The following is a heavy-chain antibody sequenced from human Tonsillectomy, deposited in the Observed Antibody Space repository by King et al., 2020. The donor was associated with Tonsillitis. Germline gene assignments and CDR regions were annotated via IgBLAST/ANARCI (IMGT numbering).Heavy chain of an antibody. CDR2: IYSDGST. CDR1: GFTVSSNY. J-gene: IGHJ6*02. V-gene: IGHV3-66*01. CDR3: AREATYYDIFLISFGMDV. Sequence: VQLVESGGGLVQPGGSLRLSCAASGFTVSSNYMNWVRQAPGKGLEWVSIIYSDGSTYYADSVKGRFTISRDNSKNTLYLQMNSLRAEDTAVYYCAREATYYDIFLISFGMDVWGQGTTVTVSS. D-gene: IGHD3-9*01.